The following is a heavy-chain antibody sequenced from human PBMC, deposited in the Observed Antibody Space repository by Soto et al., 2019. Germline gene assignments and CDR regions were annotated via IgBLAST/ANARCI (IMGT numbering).Heavy chain of an antibody. CDR1: GGSISSGGYY. J-gene: IGHJ6*02. V-gene: IGHV4-31*03. Sequence: PSETLSLTCTVSGGSISSGGYYCSWIRQHPGKGLEWIGYIYYSGSTYYNPSLKSRVTISVDTSKNQFSLKLSSVTAADTAVYYCARDTGFGELLDYYGMDVWGQGTTVTVSS. D-gene: IGHD3-10*01. CDR3: ARDTGFGELLDYYGMDV. CDR2: IYYSGST.